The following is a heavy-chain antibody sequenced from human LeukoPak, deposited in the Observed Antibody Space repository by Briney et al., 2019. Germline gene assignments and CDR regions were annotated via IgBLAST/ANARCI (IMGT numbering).Heavy chain of an antibody. J-gene: IGHJ4*02. V-gene: IGHV3-30*02. CDR1: GFTFSSYG. CDR3: AKGTAVTTIGY. D-gene: IGHD4-17*01. Sequence: PGGSLRLSCAASGFTFSSYGMHWVRQAPGKGLEWVAFIRYDGSSKYYADSVKGRFTISRDNSKNTLYLQMNSLRAEDTAVYYCAKGTAVTTIGYWGQGTLVTVSS. CDR2: IRYDGSSK.